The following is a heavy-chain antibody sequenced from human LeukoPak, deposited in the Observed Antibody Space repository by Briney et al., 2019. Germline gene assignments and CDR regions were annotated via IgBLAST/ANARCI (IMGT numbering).Heavy chain of an antibody. CDR2: PPHAEVGK. J-gene: IGHJ4*02. V-gene: IGHV3-30*18. CDR3: AKDRGYGEHEPFES. D-gene: IGHD4/OR15-4a*01. Sequence: PGRSLRLSCVGSGFTFSDYAIHWVRQAPGKGLEWLAAPPHAEVGKQFAAPVTGRFTLSRDNPRDSVHLQMNRLRDEDTAVYYCAKDRGYGEHEPFESWGQGSLVTVSS. CDR1: GFTFSDYA.